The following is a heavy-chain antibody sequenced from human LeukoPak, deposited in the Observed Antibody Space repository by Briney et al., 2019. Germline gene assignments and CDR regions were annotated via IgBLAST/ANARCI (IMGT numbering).Heavy chain of an antibody. V-gene: IGHV1-69*04. Sequence: SVKVSCKASGGTFSSYAISWVRQAPGQGLEWMGRIIPILGIANYAQKLQGRVTMTTDTSTSTAYMELRSLRSDDTAVYYCARDFGYSYARYWGQGTLVTVSS. CDR2: IIPILGIA. CDR3: ARDFGYSYARY. J-gene: IGHJ4*02. D-gene: IGHD5-18*01. CDR1: GGTFSSYA.